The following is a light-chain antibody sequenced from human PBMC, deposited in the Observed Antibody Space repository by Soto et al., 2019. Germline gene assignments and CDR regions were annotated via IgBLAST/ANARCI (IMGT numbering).Light chain of an antibody. CDR2: EVN. CDR3: SLYISGSTYV. Sequence: QSVLTQPPSVAGSPGQSVTISCTGTSSDVGSYNRLSWYQQPPGTAPKLIMYEVNTRPSGVPDRFSGSKSGSTASLTISGLQAEDEADYYCSLYISGSTYVFGTGTKLPVL. V-gene: IGLV2-18*01. CDR1: SSDVGSYNR. J-gene: IGLJ1*01.